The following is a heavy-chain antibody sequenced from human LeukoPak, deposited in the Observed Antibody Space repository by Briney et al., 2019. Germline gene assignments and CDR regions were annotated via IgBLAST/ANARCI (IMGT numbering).Heavy chain of an antibody. CDR1: GFTFRSYT. CDR2: ISDSGGRT. J-gene: IGHJ3*02. V-gene: IGHV3-23*01. CDR3: AKGYYSSGSYLNAFDI. Sequence: GGSLRLSCAASGFTFRSYTMNWVRQAPGKGPEWVSGISDSGGRTYYAGSVKGRFTISRDNSKNTLYLQMNSLRAEDTAVYYCAKGYYSSGSYLNAFDIWGRGTMVIVSS. D-gene: IGHD3-10*01.